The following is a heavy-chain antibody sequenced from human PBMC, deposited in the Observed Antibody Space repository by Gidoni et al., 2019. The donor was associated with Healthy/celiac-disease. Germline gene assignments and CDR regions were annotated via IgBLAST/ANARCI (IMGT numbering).Heavy chain of an antibody. D-gene: IGHD3-10*01. J-gene: IGHJ3*02. Sequence: EVQLVESGGGLVQPGRSLRLSCTASGFTFGDYAMSWFRQAPGKGLEWVGFIRSKAYGGTTEYAASVKGRFTISRDDSKSIAYLQMNSLKTEDTAVYYCSEAIAVRGGHDAFDIWGQGTMVTVSS. V-gene: IGHV3-49*03. CDR3: SEAIAVRGGHDAFDI. CDR2: IRSKAYGGTT. CDR1: GFTFGDYA.